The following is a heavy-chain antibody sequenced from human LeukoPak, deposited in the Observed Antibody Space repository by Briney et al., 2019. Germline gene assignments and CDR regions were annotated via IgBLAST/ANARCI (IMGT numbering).Heavy chain of an antibody. Sequence: PGGSLRLSCAASGFTFSSYSMNWVRQAPGKGLEWVSYISSSSSTIYYADSVKGRFTISRDNAKNSLYLQMNSLRAEDTAVYHCAREGGITMIVVVRNAFDIWGQGTMVTVSS. V-gene: IGHV3-48*01. CDR2: ISSSSSTI. J-gene: IGHJ3*02. CDR3: AREGGITMIVVVRNAFDI. CDR1: GFTFSSYS. D-gene: IGHD3-22*01.